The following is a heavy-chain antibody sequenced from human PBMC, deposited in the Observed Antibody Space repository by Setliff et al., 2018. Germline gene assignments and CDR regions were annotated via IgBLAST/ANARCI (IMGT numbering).Heavy chain of an antibody. CDR1: GYTLTNYY. V-gene: IGHV1-46*03. CDR2: INPSGGLT. Sequence: ASVKVSCTASGYTLTNYYMHWVRQAPGQGLEWMGIINPSGGLTRYAQKFQGRVTMTRDTSTSTVYMEVSSLRSEDTAVYYCARDRYYNSWSGTSITAPHDAFDIWGQGTMVTVS. CDR3: ARDRYYNSWSGTSITAPHDAFDI. D-gene: IGHD3-3*01. J-gene: IGHJ3*02.